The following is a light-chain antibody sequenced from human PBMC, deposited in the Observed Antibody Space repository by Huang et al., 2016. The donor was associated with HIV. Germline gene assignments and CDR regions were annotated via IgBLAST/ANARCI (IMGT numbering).Light chain of an antibody. J-gene: IGKJ2*01. CDR3: QQYNSYPYT. V-gene: IGKV1-5*01. Sequence: DIQMTQSPSTLSASIGDRVTITCRASQSISSWLAWFQQKTGQAPKLLVFGASSLERGVPSRFSGSGSGTEFSLTISSLRPDDYGTYFCQQYNSYPYTFGQGTKLEIK. CDR2: GAS. CDR1: QSISSW.